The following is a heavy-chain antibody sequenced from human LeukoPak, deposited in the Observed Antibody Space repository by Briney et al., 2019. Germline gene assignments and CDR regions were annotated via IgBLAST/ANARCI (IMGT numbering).Heavy chain of an antibody. Sequence: SQTLSLTCAISGDSVYSGSSAWSWIRQSPSRGLGWLGGTYYRSKWNHDYAESVKSRITVNPDTSKNESSLQLNSVTPEDTAVYYCARNLRPDFDYWGQGTLVTVSS. CDR1: GDSVYSGSSA. CDR3: ARNLRPDFDY. J-gene: IGHJ4*02. V-gene: IGHV6-1*01. CDR2: TYYRSKWNH.